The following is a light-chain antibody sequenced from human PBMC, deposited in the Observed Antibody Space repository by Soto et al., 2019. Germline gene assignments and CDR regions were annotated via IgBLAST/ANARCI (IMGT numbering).Light chain of an antibody. CDR2: TNN. V-gene: IGLV1-44*01. CDR3: ATWDDSLNGPV. Sequence: QSVLTQPPSASGTPGQRVTISCSGSSSSIGSNTVDWYHQLPGTAPKLLIYTNNQRPSGVPDRFSGSKSGTSASLAISGLQSEDEADYYCATWDDSLNGPVFGGGTKLTVL. CDR1: SSSIGSNT. J-gene: IGLJ3*02.